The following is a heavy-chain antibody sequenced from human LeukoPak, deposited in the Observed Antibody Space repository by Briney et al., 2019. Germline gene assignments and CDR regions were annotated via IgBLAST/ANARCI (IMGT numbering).Heavy chain of an antibody. CDR2: INPNSGGA. CDR3: AKGRVVAGSKSLTYHWLDP. J-gene: IGHJ5*02. CDR1: GYTFTGYY. Sequence: ASVKVSCKTSGYTFTGYYIHWVRQAPGQGLEWVGWINPNSGGAKYAQKFQDRVTMTRDTSISTAYMGLSRLRSDDTAVYYCAKGRVVAGSKSLTYHWLDPWGQGTLVTVSS. V-gene: IGHV1-2*02. D-gene: IGHD6-19*01.